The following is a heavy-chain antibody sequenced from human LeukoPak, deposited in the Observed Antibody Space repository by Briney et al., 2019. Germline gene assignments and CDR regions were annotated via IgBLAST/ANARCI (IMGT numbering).Heavy chain of an antibody. CDR3: AREGGVERYFDY. J-gene: IGHJ4*02. V-gene: IGHV4-4*07. Sequence: PSETLSLTCTVSGGSISRYFWSWIRQPAGKGLEGIGRIYSSGDTNYSPSLKSRVTMSVDTSKNQFSLRLSSVTAADTAVYYCAREGGVERYFDYLGQGTMVTVSS. CDR1: GGSISRYF. CDR2: IYSSGDT. D-gene: IGHD3-9*01.